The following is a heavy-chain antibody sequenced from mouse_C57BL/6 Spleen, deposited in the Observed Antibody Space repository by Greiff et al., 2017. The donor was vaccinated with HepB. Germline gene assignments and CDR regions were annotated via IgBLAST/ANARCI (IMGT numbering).Heavy chain of an antibody. V-gene: IGHV1-52*01. CDR2: IDPSDSET. CDR1: GYTFTSYW. Sequence: QVQLQQPGAELVRPGSSVKLSCKASGYTFTSYWMHWVKQRPIQGLEWIGNIDPSDSETHYNQKFKDKATLTVDKSSSTAYMQLSSLTSEDSAVYYCARPFYYGNSYYFDYWGQGTTLTVSS. D-gene: IGHD2-1*01. J-gene: IGHJ2*01. CDR3: ARPFYYGNSYYFDY.